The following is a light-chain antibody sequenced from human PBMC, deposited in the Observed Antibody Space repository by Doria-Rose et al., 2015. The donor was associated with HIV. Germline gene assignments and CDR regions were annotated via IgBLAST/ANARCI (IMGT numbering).Light chain of an antibody. Sequence: VLTQSPGTLSLSPGEKATLSCRASQSFSSTYLAWYQQKPGQAPSLLIYDGSTRATGIPDRFSASGSGTDFTLTINRLEPEDFALYYCHQYGTSWTFGQGTKVEI. CDR2: DGS. J-gene: IGKJ1*01. CDR3: HQYGTSWT. V-gene: IGKV3-20*01. CDR1: QSFSSTY.